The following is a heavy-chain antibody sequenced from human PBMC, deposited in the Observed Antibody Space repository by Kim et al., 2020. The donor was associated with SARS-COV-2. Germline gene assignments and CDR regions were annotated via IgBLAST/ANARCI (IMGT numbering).Heavy chain of an antibody. CDR1: GGSLSSFY. V-gene: IGHV4-59*01. Sequence: ETLSLTCTVSGGSLSSFYWGWIRQPPGKGLEWIGYIFYSGSTNYNPSLKSRVTMSVDTSKNQFSLELTSVTAADTAVYYCARVPRITIFGVAHGHFDLWGRGTLVTVSS. CDR3: ARVPRITIFGVAHGHFDL. CDR2: IFYSGST. D-gene: IGHD3-3*01. J-gene: IGHJ2*01.